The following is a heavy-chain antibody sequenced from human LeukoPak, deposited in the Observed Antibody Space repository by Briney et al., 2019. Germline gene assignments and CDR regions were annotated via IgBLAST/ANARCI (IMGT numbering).Heavy chain of an antibody. CDR2: IYTSGGT. J-gene: IGHJ3*02. Sequence: SETLSLTCTVSGGSISNLNYYWTWIRQSAGKRLEWIGRIYTSGGTNYNPSLKSRVTISVDTSKNQFSLKLSSVTAADTAVYYCARDEGWEWGAFDIWGQGTMVTVSS. CDR1: GGSISNLNYY. CDR3: ARDEGWEWGAFDI. D-gene: IGHD1-26*01. V-gene: IGHV4-61*02.